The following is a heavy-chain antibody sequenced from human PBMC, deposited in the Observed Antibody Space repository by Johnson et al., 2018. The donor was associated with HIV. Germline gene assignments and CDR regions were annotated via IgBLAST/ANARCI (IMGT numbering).Heavy chain of an antibody. D-gene: IGHD6-13*01. J-gene: IGHJ3*02. CDR2: VYSAGHT. V-gene: IGHV3-66*01. CDR3: ARSGGYPNAFDI. CDR1: RFTVSGNY. Sequence: VQLVESGGGLVQPGGSLRLSCAASRFTVSGNYMTWVRQAPGQGLEWVSVVYSAGHTYYADSVTDSFTISRDNSKNSLFLQMNRLRVEDTAVYYCARSGGYPNAFDIWGQGAMVTVSS.